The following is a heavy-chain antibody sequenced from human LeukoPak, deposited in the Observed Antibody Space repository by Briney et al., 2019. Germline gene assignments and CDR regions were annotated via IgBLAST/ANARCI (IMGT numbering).Heavy chain of an antibody. CDR1: GYTFTSYY. CDR3: ARESRVFHWFDP. Sequence: ASVKVSCKASGYTFTSYYMHWVRQAPRQGLEWMGIINPSGGSTSYAQKFQGRVTMTRDTSTSTVYMELSSLRSEDTAVYYCARESRVFHWFDPWGQGNLVTVSS. J-gene: IGHJ5*02. V-gene: IGHV1-46*01. D-gene: IGHD2-21*01. CDR2: INPSGGST.